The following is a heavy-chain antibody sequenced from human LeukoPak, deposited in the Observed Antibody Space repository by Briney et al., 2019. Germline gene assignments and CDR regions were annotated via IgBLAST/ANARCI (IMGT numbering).Heavy chain of an antibody. V-gene: IGHV5-51*01. CDR1: GYSFTSYW. D-gene: IGHD1-26*01. CDR3: ARPLGHSGSYWDAFDI. Sequence: GESLKISCKGSGYSFTSYWIGWVRQMPGKGLEWMGIIYPGDSDTRYSPSFQGQVTISADKSISTAYLQWSSLKASGTAMYYCARPLGHSGSYWDAFDIWGQGTMVTVSS. J-gene: IGHJ3*02. CDR2: IYPGDSDT.